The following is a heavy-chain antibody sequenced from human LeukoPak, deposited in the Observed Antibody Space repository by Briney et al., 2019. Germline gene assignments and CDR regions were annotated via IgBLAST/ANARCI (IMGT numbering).Heavy chain of an antibody. CDR3: ARGPRLDY. J-gene: IGHJ4*02. V-gene: IGHV4-34*01. Sequence: PSETLSLTCAVCGGSFSGYYWSWIRQPPGKGLEWIGEINHSGSTNYNPSLKSRVTISVDTSKNQFSLKLSSVTAADTAVYYCARGPRLDYWGQGTLVTVSS. CDR1: GGSFSGYY. CDR2: INHSGST.